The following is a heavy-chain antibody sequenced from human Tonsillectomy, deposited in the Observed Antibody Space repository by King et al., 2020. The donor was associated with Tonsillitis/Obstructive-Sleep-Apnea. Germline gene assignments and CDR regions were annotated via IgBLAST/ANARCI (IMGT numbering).Heavy chain of an antibody. CDR2: IYSGGRT. J-gene: IGHJ6*03. V-gene: IGHV3-53*01. D-gene: IGHD2-15*01. CDR3: AREEGEKGYCSGGSCYSYYYYYMDV. Sequence: QLVQSGGGLIPPWCSLRLSFAASVFTVSSNYMSWVRQAPGKGLEWVSVIYSGGRTYYAYSVKVLFTISRDNSKNTLYLQMNRLIAEDTAVYYCAREEGEKGYCSGGSCYSYYYYYMDVWGKGTTVTVYS. CDR1: VFTVSSNY.